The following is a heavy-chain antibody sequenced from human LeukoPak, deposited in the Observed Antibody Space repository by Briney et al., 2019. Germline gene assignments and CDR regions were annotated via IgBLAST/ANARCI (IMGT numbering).Heavy chain of an antibody. V-gene: IGHV4-4*07. J-gene: IGHJ4*02. Sequence: PSETLSLTCTVSSGAFSNYYWSWIRQPAGKGLEWIGRIYTSGSTNYNPSLKSRVTISVDTSKNQFSLKLSSVTAADTAVYYCARGPYYSSGWYPRPFDYWGQGTLVTVSS. CDR2: IYTSGST. D-gene: IGHD6-19*01. CDR1: SGAFSNYY. CDR3: ARGPYYSSGWYPRPFDY.